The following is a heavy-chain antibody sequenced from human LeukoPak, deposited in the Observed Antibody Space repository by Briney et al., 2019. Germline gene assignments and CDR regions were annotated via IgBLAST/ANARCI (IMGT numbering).Heavy chain of an antibody. V-gene: IGHV1-18*01. J-gene: IGHJ6*02. CDR3: ARDGTVRFGVVITDWDYYYGMDV. CDR1: GYTFTSYG. D-gene: IGHD3-3*01. Sequence: ASVTVSCKASGYTFTSYGISWVRQAPGQGLEWMGWISAYNGNTNYAQKLQGRVTMTTDTSTSTAYMELRSLRSDDTAVYYCARDGTVRFGVVITDWDYYYGMDVWGQGTTVTVSS. CDR2: ISAYNGNT.